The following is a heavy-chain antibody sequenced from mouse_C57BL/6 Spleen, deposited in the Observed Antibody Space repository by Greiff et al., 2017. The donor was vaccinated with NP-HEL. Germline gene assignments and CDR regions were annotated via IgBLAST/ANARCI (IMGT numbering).Heavy chain of an antibody. CDR3: AEGNSYFDY. J-gene: IGHJ2*01. Sequence: EVQLQQSGPELVKPGASVKISCKASGYSFTGYYMNWVKQSPEKSLEWIGEINPSTGGTTYNQKFKAKATLTVDKSSSTAYMQLKSLTSEDSAVYYCAEGNSYFDYWGQGTTLTVSS. V-gene: IGHV1-42*01. CDR2: INPSTGGT. CDR1: GYSFTGYY. D-gene: IGHD2-1*01.